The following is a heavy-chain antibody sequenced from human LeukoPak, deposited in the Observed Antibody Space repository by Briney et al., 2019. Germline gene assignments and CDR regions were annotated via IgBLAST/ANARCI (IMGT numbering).Heavy chain of an antibody. J-gene: IGHJ4*02. Sequence: ASVKVSCTTSGYSFTDYFTHWVRQAPGEGLEWRGWVAPKSGATNYAQKFQGRVTMTRDTSISTAYMELSRLTSDDTAVYYCARVSHSGSSWGYLDSWGQGTLVTVSS. D-gene: IGHD1-26*01. CDR3: ARVSHSGSSWGYLDS. V-gene: IGHV1-2*02. CDR2: VAPKSGAT. CDR1: GYSFTDYF.